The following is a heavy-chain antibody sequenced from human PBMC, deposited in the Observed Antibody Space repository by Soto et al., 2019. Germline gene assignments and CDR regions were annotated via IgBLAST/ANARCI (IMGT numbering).Heavy chain of an antibody. CDR1: GYTFTSDA. CDR2: INAGNGNT. Sequence: QVQLVQSGAEVKTPGASVKLSCKASGYTFTSDAMHWVRQAPGQSLEWMGWINAGNGNTKYSQRFQGRVTITRDTSASTAYMDLSSLRSEDTAVYYCARGIAVPVDPDYWGQGTLVTVSS. J-gene: IGHJ4*02. D-gene: IGHD6-19*01. CDR3: ARGIAVPVDPDY. V-gene: IGHV1-3*01.